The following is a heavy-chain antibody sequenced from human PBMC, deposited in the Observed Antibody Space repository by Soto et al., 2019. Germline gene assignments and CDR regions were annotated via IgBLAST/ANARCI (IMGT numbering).Heavy chain of an antibody. CDR3: ARDRVPYVYFDYGMDV. Sequence: QVRLVESGGGVVQPGGSLRLSCAASGFDFYNYSIHWVRQAPGKGLEWVAIMSMDGTQKYYTDSVKGRFTISRDNSRSVCFLQMSSLRPEDTAVYFCARDRVPYVYFDYGMDVWGQGTTVTVSS. CDR2: MSMDGTQK. CDR1: GFDFYNYS. J-gene: IGHJ6*02. V-gene: IGHV3-30-3*01. D-gene: IGHD3-10*02.